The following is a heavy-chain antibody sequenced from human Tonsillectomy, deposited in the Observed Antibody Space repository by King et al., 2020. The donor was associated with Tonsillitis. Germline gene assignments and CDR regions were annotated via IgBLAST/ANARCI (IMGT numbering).Heavy chain of an antibody. J-gene: IGHJ4*02. CDR1: GFTFSSYA. D-gene: IGHD2-2*01. CDR3: AKGSIYCSSTSCYWCDY. Sequence: QLVQSGGGLVQTGGSLRPPCAASGFTFSSYAMSWVRQAPGKGLEWVSDISGSGGSTYYADSVKGRFTISRDNSKNTLYLQMNSLRAEDTAVYYCAKGSIYCSSTSCYWCDYWGQGTLVTVSS. V-gene: IGHV3-23*04. CDR2: ISGSGGST.